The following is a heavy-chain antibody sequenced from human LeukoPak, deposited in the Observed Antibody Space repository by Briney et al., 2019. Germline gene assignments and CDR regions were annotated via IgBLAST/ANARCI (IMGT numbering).Heavy chain of an antibody. CDR2: IYYSGST. Sequence: SETLSLTCTVSGGSISSGGYYWSWIRQHPGKGLEWIGYIYYSGSTYYNPSLKSRVTISIDTSKIQFSLKLSSVTAADTAVYYCARSNTVAAFYLDHWGQGTPVTVSS. CDR3: ARSNTVAAFYLDH. J-gene: IGHJ4*02. V-gene: IGHV4-31*03. CDR1: GGSISSGGYY. D-gene: IGHD6-19*01.